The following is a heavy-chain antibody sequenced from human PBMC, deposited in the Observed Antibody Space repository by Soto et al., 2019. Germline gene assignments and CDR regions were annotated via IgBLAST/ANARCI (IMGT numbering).Heavy chain of an antibody. D-gene: IGHD3-16*01. V-gene: IGHV4-59*08. CDR1: GGSISSYY. Sequence: SETLSLTCTVSGGSISSYYWSWIRQPPGKGLEWIGYIYYSGSTYYNPSLKSRVTISVDTSKNQFSLKLSSVTAADTAVYYCARADTFYVFGGVYPRPSWSDPGGEGPLVTVPS. J-gene: IGHJ5*02. CDR3: ARADTFYVFGGVYPRPSWSDP. CDR2: IYYSGST.